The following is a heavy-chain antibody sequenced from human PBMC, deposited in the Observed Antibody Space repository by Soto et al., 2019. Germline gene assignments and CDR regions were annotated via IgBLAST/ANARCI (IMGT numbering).Heavy chain of an antibody. CDR3: ARGRSFSYDSTPPPRFDP. V-gene: IGHV3-13*01. J-gene: IGHJ5*02. D-gene: IGHD3-22*01. CDR2: IGTLSDA. Sequence: EVQLVESGGALVHPGGSLRLSCAASGFIFSTFDIHWVRQAPGKGLEWVSGIGTLSDAVYAASVQGRFTISRQNDKNPVYIQMNSLRAGDTAVYYCARGRSFSYDSTPPPRFDPRGQGPLVIVSS. CDR1: GFIFSTFD.